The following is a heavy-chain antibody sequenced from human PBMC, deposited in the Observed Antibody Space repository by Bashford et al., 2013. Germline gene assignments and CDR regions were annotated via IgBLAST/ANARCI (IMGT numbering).Heavy chain of an antibody. CDR2: ISYDGENK. V-gene: IGHV3-30*04. J-gene: IGHJ4*02. CDR3: ARDDSRHRSLEWSLDF. D-gene: IGHD3-3*01. Sequence: VRPGLQARGLEWVAVISYDGENKYFADFAKGRFTISRDNSKNTAYLQMNSLRAEDTAVYYCARDDSRHRSLEWSLDFWGQGTLVTVSS.